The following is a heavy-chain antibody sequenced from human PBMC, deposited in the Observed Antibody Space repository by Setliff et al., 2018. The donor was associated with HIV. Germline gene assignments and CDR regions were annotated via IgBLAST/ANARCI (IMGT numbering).Heavy chain of an antibody. CDR3: ERVRLVRGDYYYYYMDV. D-gene: IGHD3-10*01. J-gene: IGHJ6*03. CDR2: IDWDDDK. Sequence: VSGPTLVNPTQTLTLTCTFSGFSLSTSAMRVSWIRQPPGKALEWLARIDWDDDKYYSTSLKTRLTISRDTSKNQVVLTMTNMDPVDTATYYCERVRLVRGDYYYYYMDVWGKGTTVTVSS. CDR1: GFSLSTSAMR. V-gene: IGHV2-70*04.